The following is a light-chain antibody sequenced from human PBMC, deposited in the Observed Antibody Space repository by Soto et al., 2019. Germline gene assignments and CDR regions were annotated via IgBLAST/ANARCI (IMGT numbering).Light chain of an antibody. CDR1: QSLNIW. V-gene: IGKV1-5*03. CDR3: QQYKAYWYT. CDR2: KAS. J-gene: IGKJ2*01. Sequence: DIEMTQSPSTLSASVGDRVTITCRATQSLNIWLAWYQQKPGKAPKLLISKASSLESGVPSRFSGSGSGTEFSLTISSLQPDDFATYYCQQYKAYWYTFGQGTKLEMK.